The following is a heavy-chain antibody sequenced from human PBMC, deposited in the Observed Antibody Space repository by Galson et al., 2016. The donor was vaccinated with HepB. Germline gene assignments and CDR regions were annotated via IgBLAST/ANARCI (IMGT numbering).Heavy chain of an antibody. J-gene: IGHJ6*02. CDR2: INPSNGVT. D-gene: IGHD6-6*01. CDR3: AKNEQFGALPLYVVDV. CDR1: GYSFSNFY. V-gene: IGHV1-46*01. Sequence: SVKVSCKASGYSFSNFYLHWVRQAPGQGLEWMGIINPSNGVTTYAQKFDDRVTMIRDTSTSTVYMELSSLTSEDTAVYYCAKNEQFGALPLYVVDVWGQGTTVIVSS.